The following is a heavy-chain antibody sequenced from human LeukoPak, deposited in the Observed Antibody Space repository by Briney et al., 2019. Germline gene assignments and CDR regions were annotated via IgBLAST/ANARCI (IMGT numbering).Heavy chain of an antibody. Sequence: PGGTLRLSCAASGFTFSSYGMSWVRQAPAKGLEWVSAISGRGGNTYYADSVKGRFTISRDDSKNMLYLQMNSLRAEDTAVYYCARGHSSGLWGYKRNDYWGQGTLVTVSS. CDR3: ARGHSSGLWGYKRNDY. V-gene: IGHV3-23*01. CDR2: ISGRGGNT. CDR1: GFTFSSYG. D-gene: IGHD6-19*01. J-gene: IGHJ4*02.